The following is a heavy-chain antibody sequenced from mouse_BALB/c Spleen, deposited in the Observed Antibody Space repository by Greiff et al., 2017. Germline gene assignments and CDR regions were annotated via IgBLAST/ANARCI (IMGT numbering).Heavy chain of an antibody. D-gene: IGHD2-4*01. Sequence: EVKLMESGGGLVKPGGSLKLSCAASGFTFSSYAMSWVRQSPEKRLEWVAEISSGGSYTYYPDTVTGRFTISRDNAKNTLYLEMSSLRSEDTAMYYCARDSGTMIKGMDYWGQGTSVTVSS. CDR1: GFTFSSYA. CDR2: ISSGGSYT. J-gene: IGHJ4*01. CDR3: ARDSGTMIKGMDY. V-gene: IGHV5-9-4*01.